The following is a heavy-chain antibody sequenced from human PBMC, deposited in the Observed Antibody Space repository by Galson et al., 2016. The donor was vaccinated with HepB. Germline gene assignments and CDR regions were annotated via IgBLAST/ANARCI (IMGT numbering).Heavy chain of an antibody. D-gene: IGHD4-17*01. CDR1: GFTFSTYA. Sequence: SLRLSCAASGFTFSTYAMTWVRQAPGKGLEWVSAISGSGGSTYYAGSVKGRFTISRDNAKNSLYLQLNSLRAEDTAVYYCARNGRRNYGDYGRFDYWGQGTLVTVSS. CDR2: ISGSGGST. J-gene: IGHJ4*02. CDR3: ARNGRRNYGDYGRFDY. V-gene: IGHV3-23*01.